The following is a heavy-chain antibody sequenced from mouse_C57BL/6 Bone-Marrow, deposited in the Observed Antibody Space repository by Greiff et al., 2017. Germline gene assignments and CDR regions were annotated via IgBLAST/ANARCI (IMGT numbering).Heavy chain of an antibody. CDR3: AYYYGSPYYLDY. J-gene: IGHJ2*01. CDR2: IYPRSGNT. CDR1: GYTFTSYG. Sequence: QVQLKESGAELARPGASVKLSCKASGYTFTSYGISWVKQRTGQGLEWIGEIYPRSGNTYYNEKFKGKATLTADKSSSTAYMELRSLTSEDSAVYFCAYYYGSPYYLDYWGQGTTLTVSS. D-gene: IGHD1-1*01. V-gene: IGHV1-81*01.